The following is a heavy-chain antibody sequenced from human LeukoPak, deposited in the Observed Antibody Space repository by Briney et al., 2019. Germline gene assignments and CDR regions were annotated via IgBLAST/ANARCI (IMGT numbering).Heavy chain of an antibody. V-gene: IGHV3-7*01. D-gene: IGHD5-12*01. CDR2: IKQDGSEK. CDR1: GFTFSSYW. J-gene: IGHJ4*02. Sequence: GGSLRLSCAASGFTFSSYWMSWVRQAPGKGLEWVANIKQDGSEKYYVDSVKGRFTISRDNAKNSLYLQMNSLRAEDTAVYYCARLGYSGYDAFDYWGQGTLVTVSS. CDR3: ARLGYSGYDAFDY.